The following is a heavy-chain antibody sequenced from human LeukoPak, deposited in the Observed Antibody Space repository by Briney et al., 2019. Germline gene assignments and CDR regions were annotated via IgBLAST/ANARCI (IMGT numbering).Heavy chain of an antibody. CDR1: GGSFSGYY. CDR3: ARDIPITMVRGVKNWFDP. CDR2: INHSGST. V-gene: IGHV4-34*01. D-gene: IGHD3-10*01. J-gene: IGHJ5*02. Sequence: SETLSLTCAVYGGSFSGYYWSWIRQPPGKGLEWIGEINHSGSTNYNPSLKSRVTMSVDTSKNQFSLKLSSVTAADTAVYYCARDIPITMVRGVKNWFDPWGQGTLVTVSS.